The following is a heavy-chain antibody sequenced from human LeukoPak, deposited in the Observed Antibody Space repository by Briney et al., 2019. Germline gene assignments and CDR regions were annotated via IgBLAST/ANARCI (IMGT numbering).Heavy chain of an antibody. Sequence: PGGSLRLSCAASGFTFSSHGMHWVRQAPGKGLEWVAVISYDGSNKYYADSVKGRFTISRDNSKNTLYLQMNSLRAEDTAVYYCANGGRDGYNFPLDYWGQGTLVTVSS. J-gene: IGHJ4*02. CDR2: ISYDGSNK. CDR3: ANGGRDGYNFPLDY. CDR1: GFTFSSHG. V-gene: IGHV3-30*18. D-gene: IGHD5-24*01.